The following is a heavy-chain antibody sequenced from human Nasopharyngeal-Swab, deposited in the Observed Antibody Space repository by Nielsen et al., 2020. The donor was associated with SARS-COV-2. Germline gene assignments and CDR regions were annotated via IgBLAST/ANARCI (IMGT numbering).Heavy chain of an antibody. CDR3: ARDEILDY. Sequence: GGSLRLSCAASGFTFSPYWMTWVRQAPGKGLEWVANVKQDGTEKYFVDSVKGRFTISRDNAKNSLYLHMNSLRAEDTAVYYCARDEILDYWGQGTLVPSPQ. D-gene: IGHD2/OR15-2a*01. J-gene: IGHJ4*02. CDR2: VKQDGTEK. V-gene: IGHV3-7*01. CDR1: GFTFSPYW.